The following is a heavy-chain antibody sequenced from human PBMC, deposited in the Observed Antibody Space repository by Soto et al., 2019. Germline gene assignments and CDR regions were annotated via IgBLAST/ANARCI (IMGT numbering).Heavy chain of an antibody. CDR2: IYYSGST. Sequence: PSESLSLTCTVSGGSISSSSYYWGWIRQPPGKGLEWIGSIYYSGSTYYNPSLKSRVTISVDTSKNQFSLKLSSVTAADTAVYYCASLRHGSRSVSGSYRSFYMRYWGQGTLVTVSS. CDR1: GGSISSSSYY. D-gene: IGHD3-16*02. CDR3: ASLRHGSRSVSGSYRSFYMRY. J-gene: IGHJ4*02. V-gene: IGHV4-39*01.